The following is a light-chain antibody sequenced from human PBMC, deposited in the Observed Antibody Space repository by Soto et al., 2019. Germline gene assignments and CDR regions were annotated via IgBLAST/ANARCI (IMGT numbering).Light chain of an antibody. CDR1: SRDIGGYNY. Sequence: QSVLTQPPSASGSPGQSVTISCTGTSRDIGGYNYVSWYQQHPGKAPKLLIYEVTKRPSGVPDRFSGSKSGNTASLTVSGLQADDEADYFCCSNAGSHSDCFGTGTKVTVL. CDR2: EVT. J-gene: IGLJ1*01. V-gene: IGLV2-8*01. CDR3: CSNAGSHSDC.